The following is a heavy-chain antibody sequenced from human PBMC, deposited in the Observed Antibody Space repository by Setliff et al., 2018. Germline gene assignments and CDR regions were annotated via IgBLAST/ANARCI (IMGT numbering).Heavy chain of an antibody. CDR3: ARLDGAAAGELDY. J-gene: IGHJ4*02. Sequence: SATLSLTCAVYGGSFSGYYWSWIRQPPGKGLEWIGEINHRGSTNYNPSLKSRVTISVDTSKNQFSLKLNSVTAADTAVYYCARLDGAAAGELDYWGQGTLVTVSS. V-gene: IGHV4-34*01. D-gene: IGHD6-13*01. CDR2: INHRGST. CDR1: GGSFSGYY.